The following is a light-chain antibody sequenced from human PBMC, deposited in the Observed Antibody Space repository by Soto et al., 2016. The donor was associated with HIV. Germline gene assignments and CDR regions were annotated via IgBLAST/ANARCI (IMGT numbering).Light chain of an antibody. J-gene: IGLJ1*01. CDR2: QDT. CDR1: KLGDKY. V-gene: IGLV3-1*01. CDR3: QAWDSSNQGV. Sequence: SYELTQPPSVSVSPGHTASITCSGDKLGDKYACWYQQKPGQSPVLVIYQDTKRPSGIPERFSGSNSGNTATLTISGTQAMDEADYYCQAWDSSNQGVFGTGTKVTVL.